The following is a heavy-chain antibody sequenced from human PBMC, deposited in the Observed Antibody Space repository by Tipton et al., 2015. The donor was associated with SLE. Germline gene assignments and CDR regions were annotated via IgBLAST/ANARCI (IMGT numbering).Heavy chain of an antibody. J-gene: IGHJ2*01. CDR3: GRDEPGFVDV. V-gene: IGHV4-30-2*01. CDR2: IYHRGRT. D-gene: IGHD1-14*01. Sequence: TLSLTCAVSGFSISSGGYSWSWIRQPPGKGLEWIGYIYHRGRTYYNPSLVSRVTMSVDKSMSQFSLKLSSVTPAVTAVYFCGRDEPGFVDVWGRGPLVTFSS. CDR1: GFSISSGGYS.